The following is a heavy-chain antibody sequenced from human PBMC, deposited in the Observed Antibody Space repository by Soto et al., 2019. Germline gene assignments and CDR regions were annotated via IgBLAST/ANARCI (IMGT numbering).Heavy chain of an antibody. J-gene: IGHJ2*01. CDR3: ARAGTSTWYFDL. CDR2: IYHSGST. D-gene: IGHD1-1*01. Sequence: QVQLQESGPGLVEPSETLSLTCSVSVDSISTYYWNWIRQPPGGGLEWIGHIYHSGSTNYNPSLQSRVTMSVDTSKNHFSLKLSSVTAADTAVYYCARAGTSTWYFDLWGRGTLVTVSS. V-gene: IGHV4-59*01. CDR1: VDSISTYY.